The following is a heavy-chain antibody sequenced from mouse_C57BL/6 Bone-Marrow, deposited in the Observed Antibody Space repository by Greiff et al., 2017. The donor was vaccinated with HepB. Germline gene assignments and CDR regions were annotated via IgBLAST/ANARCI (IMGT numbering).Heavy chain of an antibody. V-gene: IGHV5-6*01. CDR2: ISSGGSYT. CDR3: ARPFITTVVEGFAY. J-gene: IGHJ3*01. CDR1: GFTFSSYG. Sequence: EVKLVESGGDLVKPGGSLKLSCAASGFTFSSYGMSWVRQTPDKRLEWVATISSGGSYTYYPDSVKGRFTISRDNAKNTLYLQMSSLKSEDTAMYYCARPFITTVVEGFAYWGQGTLVTVSA. D-gene: IGHD1-1*01.